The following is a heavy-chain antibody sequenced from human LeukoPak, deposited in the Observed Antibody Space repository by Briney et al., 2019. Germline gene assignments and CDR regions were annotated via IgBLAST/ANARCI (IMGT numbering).Heavy chain of an antibody. CDR3: VKGYLSTSSWFDY. V-gene: IGHV3-30*02. D-gene: IGHD3-10*01. CDR2: IRNDGSIR. CDR1: GFTFSSDG. Sequence: GGSLRLSCSASGFTFSSDGMHWVRQAPGKGLEWVAFIRNDGSIRYHADSVKGRFTISRDNSKNTLSLQMNSLRADDPAFYYCVKGYLSTSSWFDYWGQGTLVIVSS. J-gene: IGHJ4*02.